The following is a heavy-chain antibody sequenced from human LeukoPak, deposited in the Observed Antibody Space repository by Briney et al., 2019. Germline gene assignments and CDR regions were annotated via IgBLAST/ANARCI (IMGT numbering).Heavy chain of an antibody. V-gene: IGHV3-74*01. CDR2: ISGDGSSS. CDR1: GFTFSNYW. D-gene: IGHD6-13*01. Sequence: GGSLRLSCAASGFTFSNYWMHWVRQAPGKGLVWVSRISGDGSSSNYADSVKGRFTISRDNAKNTVYLQMNSLRAEDTAVYYCASASSHRIAAGGDYWGQGTLVTVSS. J-gene: IGHJ4*02. CDR3: ASASSHRIAAGGDY.